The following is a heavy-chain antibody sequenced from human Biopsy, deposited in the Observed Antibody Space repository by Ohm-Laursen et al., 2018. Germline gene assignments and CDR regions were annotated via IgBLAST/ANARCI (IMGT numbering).Heavy chain of an antibody. Sequence: GTLSLTCTVSGGSISSYYWSWIRQPPGKGLEWIGYIYYTGSTNYNPSLKSRVTTSVDTSMNHLSLRLTFVTAADTAVYYCARHAPSYSGSYWRYFDLWGRGTLVTVSS. CDR3: ARHAPSYSGSYWRYFDL. CDR1: GGSISSYY. D-gene: IGHD1-26*01. J-gene: IGHJ2*01. CDR2: IYYTGST. V-gene: IGHV4-59*08.